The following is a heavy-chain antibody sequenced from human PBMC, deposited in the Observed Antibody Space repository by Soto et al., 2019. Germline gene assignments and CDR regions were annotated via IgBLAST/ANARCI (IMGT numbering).Heavy chain of an antibody. CDR1: GGSFSGHY. D-gene: IGHD3-16*01. J-gene: IGHJ3*02. CDR2: INHSGST. Sequence: SETLSLTCAVYGGSFSGHYWSWIRQPPGKGLEWMGDINHSGSTNYNPSLKSRVTISVDTSKNQFSLKLSSVTAADTAVYYCARDVAYDAFDIWGQGTMVTVSS. CDR3: ARDVAYDAFDI. V-gene: IGHV4-34*09.